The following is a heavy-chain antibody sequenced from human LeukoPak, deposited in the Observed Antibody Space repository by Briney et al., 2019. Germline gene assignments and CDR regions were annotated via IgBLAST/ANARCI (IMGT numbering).Heavy chain of an antibody. CDR1: GFTFSSYW. CDR3: ARVEMNLIRGISAFDI. D-gene: IGHD3-10*01. J-gene: IGHJ3*02. CDR2: IKQDGSEK. V-gene: IGHV3-7*01. Sequence: GGSLRLSCAASGFTFSSYWMSWVRQAPGKGLEWVANIKQDGSEKYYVDSVKGRCTVSRDNAKNSLFLHMNSLRAEDTAVYYCARVEMNLIRGISAFDIWGQGTMVTVAS.